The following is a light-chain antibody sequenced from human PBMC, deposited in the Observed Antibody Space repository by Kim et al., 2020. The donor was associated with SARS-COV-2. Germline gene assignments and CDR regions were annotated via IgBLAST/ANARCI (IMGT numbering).Light chain of an antibody. CDR3: QQYYSVPRT. CDR1: QSVLASSNSKNY. Sequence: DIVMTQSPDSLAVSLGERATINCKSSQSVLASSNSKNYLSWYQQKPGQPPKLLIYWASTRESVFPDRFSGSGSGTDFTLTISSLQAEDVAVYYCQQYYSVPRTFGQGTKVDIK. J-gene: IGKJ1*01. V-gene: IGKV4-1*01. CDR2: WAS.